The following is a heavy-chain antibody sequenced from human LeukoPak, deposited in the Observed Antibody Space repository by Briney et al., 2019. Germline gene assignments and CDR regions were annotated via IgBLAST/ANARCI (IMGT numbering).Heavy chain of an antibody. V-gene: IGHV3-7*01. CDR3: ATDYFSGGGVVIAD. J-gene: IGHJ4*02. CDR1: GFTFSNFW. Sequence: GGSLRLSCAASGFTFSNFWMSWVRQAPGKGLEWVANIKQDGSEKFYVDSVKGRFTISRDNAKNSLYLQMNSLRAEDTAVYYCATDYFSGGGVVIADWGQGTLVTVSS. CDR2: IKQDGSEK. D-gene: IGHD3-3*01.